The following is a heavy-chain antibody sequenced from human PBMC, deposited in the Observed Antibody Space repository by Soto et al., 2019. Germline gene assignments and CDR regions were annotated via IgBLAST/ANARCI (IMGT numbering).Heavy chain of an antibody. Sequence: PGGSLRLSCAASGFTFSSYAMSWVRQAPGKGLEWVSAISGSGGSTYYADSVKGRFTISRDNSKNTLYLQMNSLRAEDTAVYYCARGGSSHVYYYYYGMDVWGQGTKVTVSS. D-gene: IGHD6-6*01. CDR3: ARGGSSHVYYYYYGMDV. CDR1: GFTFSSYA. J-gene: IGHJ6*02. CDR2: ISGSGGST. V-gene: IGHV3-23*01.